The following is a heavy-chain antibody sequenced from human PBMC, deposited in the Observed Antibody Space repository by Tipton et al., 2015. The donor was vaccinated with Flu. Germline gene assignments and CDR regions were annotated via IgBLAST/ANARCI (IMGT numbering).Heavy chain of an antibody. Sequence: SLRLSCAASGFTFDDYAMHWVRQAPGKGLEWVSGISWNSGSIGYADSVKGRFTISRDNAKNSLYLQMNSLRAEDTALYYCAKEGYGLGAGYYYYGMDVWGQGTTVTVSS. J-gene: IGHJ6*02. V-gene: IGHV3-9*01. CDR3: AKEGYGLGAGYYYYGMDV. CDR1: GFTFDDYA. D-gene: IGHD3-10*01. CDR2: ISWNSGSI.